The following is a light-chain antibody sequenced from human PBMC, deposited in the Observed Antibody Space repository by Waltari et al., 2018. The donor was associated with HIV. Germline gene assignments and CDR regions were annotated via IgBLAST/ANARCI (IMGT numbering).Light chain of an antibody. CDR3: QAWDSNTFV. Sequence: DLSQPASVSVSPGQTATVTCSGDKLGNRFVCWYRQKSGQSPKLIIYQDSRRPSGISDRFSGSTSGNKATLTIRGTQSIDEGDYYCQAWDSNTFVFGSGTRVTVL. J-gene: IGLJ1*01. V-gene: IGLV3-1*01. CDR1: KLGNRF. CDR2: QDS.